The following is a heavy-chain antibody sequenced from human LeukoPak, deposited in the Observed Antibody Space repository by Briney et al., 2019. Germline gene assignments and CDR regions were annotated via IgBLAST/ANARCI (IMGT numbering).Heavy chain of an antibody. CDR2: ISAYNGNT. CDR1: GGTFSSYA. V-gene: IGHV1-18*01. CDR3: ARDSGGDWDY. Sequence: ASVKVSCKASGGTFSSYAISWVRQAPGQGLEWMGWISAYNGNTNYAQKLQGRVTMTTDTSTSTAYMELRSLRSDDTAVYYCARDSGGDWDYWGQGTLVTVSS. J-gene: IGHJ4*02. D-gene: IGHD2-21*02.